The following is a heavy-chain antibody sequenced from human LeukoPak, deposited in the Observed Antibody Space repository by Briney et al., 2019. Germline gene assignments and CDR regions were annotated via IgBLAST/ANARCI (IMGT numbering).Heavy chain of an antibody. CDR3: ARGGIVGATLGACDY. J-gene: IGHJ4*02. CDR2: INHSGST. V-gene: IGHV4-34*01. CDR1: GGSFSGYY. D-gene: IGHD1-26*01. Sequence: SETLSLTCAVYGGSFSGYYWSWIRQPPGKGLEWIGEINHSGSTNYSPSLKSRVTISVDTSKNQFSLKLSSVTAADTAVYYCARGGIVGATLGACDYWGQGTLVTVSS.